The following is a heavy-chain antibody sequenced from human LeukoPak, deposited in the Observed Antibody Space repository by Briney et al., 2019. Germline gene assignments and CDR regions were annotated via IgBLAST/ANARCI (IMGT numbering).Heavy chain of an antibody. V-gene: IGHV3-48*04. Sequence: GGSLRLSCAASGFTFSSYAMHWVRQAPGKGLEWVSYITSSGSTTHYADSVKGRFTISRDNAKNSLYLQMNSLRAEDTAVYYCARDHAPHYYDSSARHGWFDPWGQGTLVTVSS. CDR2: ITSSGSTT. CDR1: GFTFSSYA. CDR3: ARDHAPHYYDSSARHGWFDP. D-gene: IGHD3-22*01. J-gene: IGHJ5*02.